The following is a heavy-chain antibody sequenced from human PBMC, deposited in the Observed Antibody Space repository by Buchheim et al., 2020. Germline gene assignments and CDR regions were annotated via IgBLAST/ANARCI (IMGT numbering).Heavy chain of an antibody. J-gene: IGHJ4*02. V-gene: IGHV3-33*01. Sequence: QVQLVESGGGVVQPGRSLRLSCAASGFTFSSYGMHRVRQAPGKGLEWVAVIWYDGSNKYYADSVKGRFTISRDNSKNTLYLQMNSLRAEDTAVYYCAREIAMWIQLWSFDYWGQGTL. CDR1: GFTFSSYG. CDR2: IWYDGSNK. D-gene: IGHD5-18*01. CDR3: AREIAMWIQLWSFDY.